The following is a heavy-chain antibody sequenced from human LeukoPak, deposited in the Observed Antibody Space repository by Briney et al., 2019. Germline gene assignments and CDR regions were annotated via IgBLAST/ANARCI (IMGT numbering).Heavy chain of an antibody. CDR2: IHYSGST. J-gene: IGHJ6*02. V-gene: IGHV4-59*08. CDR1: GGSISSSY. Sequence: SEILSLTCTVSGGSISSSYWSWIRQPPGKGLEWIGYIHYSGSTNYNPSLKSRVTISVDTSKNQFSLKLSSVTAADTAVYYCARHWRVTMVRGTGYYYGMDVWGQGTTVTVSS. D-gene: IGHD3-10*01. CDR3: ARHWRVTMVRGTGYYYGMDV.